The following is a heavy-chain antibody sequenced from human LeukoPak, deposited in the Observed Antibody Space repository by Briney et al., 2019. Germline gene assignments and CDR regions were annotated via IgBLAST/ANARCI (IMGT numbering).Heavy chain of an antibody. Sequence: PGGSLRLSCAASGFTFSDYYMSWIRQAPGKGLEWVSYISSSGSTIYYADSVKGRFTISRDNAKNSLYLQMNSLRAEDTAVYYCARDLESVVVPAAIGCFDYWGQGTLVTVSS. CDR1: GFTFSDYY. CDR2: ISSSGSTI. CDR3: ARDLESVVVPAAIGCFDY. V-gene: IGHV3-11*01. J-gene: IGHJ4*02. D-gene: IGHD2-2*02.